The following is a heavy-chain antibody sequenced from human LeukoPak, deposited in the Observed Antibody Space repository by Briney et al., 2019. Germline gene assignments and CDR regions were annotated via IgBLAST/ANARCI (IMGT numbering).Heavy chain of an antibody. CDR2: ISGSGGST. V-gene: IGHV3-23*01. CDR3: AKGSGWYDTPFDY. J-gene: IGHJ4*02. Sequence: GGSLRLSCAASGFTFSSYAMSWVRQAPGKGLEWVSAISGSGGSTYYADSVKGRFTISRDNSKNTLYLQMNSLRAEDTAAYYCAKGSGWYDTPFDYWGQGTLVTVSS. CDR1: GFTFSSYA. D-gene: IGHD6-19*01.